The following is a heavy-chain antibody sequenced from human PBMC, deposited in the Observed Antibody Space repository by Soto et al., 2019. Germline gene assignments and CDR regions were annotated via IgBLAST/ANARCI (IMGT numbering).Heavy chain of an antibody. Sequence: GEALNISCKGSGYSFTSYWIGWVRQMPGKGLEWMGIIYPGDSDTRYSPSFQGQVTISADKSISTAYLQWSSLKASDTAMYYCARHNGDSSSWYYYYGMDVWGQGTTVTVSS. CDR2: IYPGDSDT. D-gene: IGHD6-13*01. V-gene: IGHV5-51*01. CDR1: GYSFTSYW. J-gene: IGHJ6*02. CDR3: ARHNGDSSSWYYYYGMDV.